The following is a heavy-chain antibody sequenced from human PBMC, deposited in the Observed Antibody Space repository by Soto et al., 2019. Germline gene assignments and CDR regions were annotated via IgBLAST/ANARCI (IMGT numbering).Heavy chain of an antibody. V-gene: IGHV1-2*02. CDR3: ARVEYSSNWYPFDY. Sequence: QVQLVQSGAEVKKPGASVKVSCKASGYTFTGYYMHWVRQAPGQGLEWMGWINPNSGGTNYAQKFQGRGTMTRDTSISTAYMELSRLRSEDTAVYYCARVEYSSNWYPFDYWGQGTLVTVSS. CDR2: INPNSGGT. J-gene: IGHJ4*02. CDR1: GYTFTGYY. D-gene: IGHD6-13*01.